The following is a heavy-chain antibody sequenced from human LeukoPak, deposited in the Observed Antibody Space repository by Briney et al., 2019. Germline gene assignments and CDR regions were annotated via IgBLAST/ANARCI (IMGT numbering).Heavy chain of an antibody. CDR1: GGSFNGYY. J-gene: IGHJ6*03. V-gene: IGHV4-34*01. CDR3: ARGKEVQDIVATILGKAPHMDV. D-gene: IGHD5-12*01. CDR2: INYSGST. Sequence: SETLSLTCAVYGGSFNGYYWSWIRQSPGKGLEWIGEINYSGSTKDNTSLKSRVTISVDTSKNQFSLKLSSVTAADTAVYYCARGKEVQDIVATILGKAPHMDVWGKGTTVTVSS.